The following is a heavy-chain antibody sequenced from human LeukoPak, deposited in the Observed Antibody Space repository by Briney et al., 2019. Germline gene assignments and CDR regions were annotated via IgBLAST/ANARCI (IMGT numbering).Heavy chain of an antibody. CDR2: ISYDGSNK. Sequence: GGSLRLSCAASGFTFDDYTMHWVRQAPGKGLEWVAVISYDGSNKYYADSVKGRFTISRDNSKNTLYLQMNSLRAEDTAVYYCANSDHSSSRRFDYWGQGTLVTVSS. V-gene: IGHV3-30*18. CDR1: GFTFDDYT. CDR3: ANSDHSSSRRFDY. J-gene: IGHJ4*02. D-gene: IGHD6-6*01.